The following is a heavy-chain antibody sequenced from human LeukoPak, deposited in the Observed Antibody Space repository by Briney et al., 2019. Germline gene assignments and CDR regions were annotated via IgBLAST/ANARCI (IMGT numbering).Heavy chain of an antibody. J-gene: IGHJ5*02. Sequence: SVKVSCKASGYTFTSYDINWVRQATGQGLEWMGWRNPNSGNTGYAQKFQGRVTMTRKTSISTAYMELSRLRSEDTAVYYCARVPPLPTTVTPYGWFDPWGQGTLVTVSS. CDR1: GYTFTSYD. CDR2: RNPNSGNT. V-gene: IGHV1-8*01. D-gene: IGHD4-17*01. CDR3: ARVPPLPTTVTPYGWFDP.